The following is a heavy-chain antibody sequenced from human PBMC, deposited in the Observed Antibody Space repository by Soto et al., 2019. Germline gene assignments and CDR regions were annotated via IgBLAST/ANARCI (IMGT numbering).Heavy chain of an antibody. D-gene: IGHD2-15*01. V-gene: IGHV4-30-4*01. Sequence: SETLSLTCTVSGVSISSGDFYWSWIRQPPGKGLEWIGSINYSGSTYYDPSLKSRVTISGDTSKTQFSLKLSSVTAADTAVYYCARQAAYITFDYWGQGTLVTVSS. CDR2: INYSGST. J-gene: IGHJ4*02. CDR3: ARQAAYITFDY. CDR1: GVSISSGDFY.